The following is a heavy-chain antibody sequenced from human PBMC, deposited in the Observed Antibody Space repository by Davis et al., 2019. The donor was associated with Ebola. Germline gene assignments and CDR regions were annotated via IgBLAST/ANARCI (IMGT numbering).Heavy chain of an antibody. Sequence: GESLKISCAASGFTFNNYGISWVRQAPGKGLEWVSSISAGGTAPYYADSVKGRFTISRDNSKNTLSLQMDSLRADDTAVYYCAKSFLITGSHMSEFRGVDYWGQGTVVTVSS. CDR2: ISAGGTAP. D-gene: IGHD2-8*02. CDR3: AKSFLITGSHMSEFRGVDY. V-gene: IGHV3-23*01. CDR1: GFTFNNYG. J-gene: IGHJ4*02.